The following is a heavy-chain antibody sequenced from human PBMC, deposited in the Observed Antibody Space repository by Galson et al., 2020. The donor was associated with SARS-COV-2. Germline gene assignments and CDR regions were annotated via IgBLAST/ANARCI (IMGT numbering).Heavy chain of an antibody. CDR3: AGLLDGPLRQVDY. CDR2: IYYSGIT. V-gene: IGHV4-39*07. J-gene: IGHJ4*02. D-gene: IGHD5-12*01. CDR1: GGSINSGSYY. Sequence: ETLSLTCAVSGGSINSGSYYWGWIRQPPGEGLEWIGAIYYSGITYYNPSLKSRVTVSLDTSKNQFSLKMISVTAADTAVYFCAGLLDGPLRQVDYWGQGTLVTVSS.